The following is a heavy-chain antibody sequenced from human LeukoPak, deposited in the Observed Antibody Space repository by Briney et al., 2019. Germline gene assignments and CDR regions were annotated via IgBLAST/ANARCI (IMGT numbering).Heavy chain of an antibody. J-gene: IGHJ4*02. V-gene: IGHV3-23*01. CDR2: ISGSGDST. CDR3: ATYRRGYHDSSESYYFDY. Sequence: GGSLRLSCAASGFTFSRFAMSWVRQAPGKGLEWVSGISGSGDSTYYADSVKGRFTNSRDNSKNTLYLQMNGLRAEDTAVYYCATYRRGYHDSSESYYFDYWGQGTLVTVSS. CDR1: GFTFSRFA. D-gene: IGHD3-22*01.